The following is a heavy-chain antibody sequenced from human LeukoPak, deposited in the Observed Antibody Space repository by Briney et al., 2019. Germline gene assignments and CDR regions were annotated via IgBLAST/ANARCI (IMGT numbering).Heavy chain of an antibody. CDR1: GYTFTSYG. J-gene: IGHJ5*02. V-gene: IGHV1-18*01. CDR3: ARAKGVAGHNWFDP. D-gene: IGHD6-19*01. CDR2: ISAYNGNT. Sequence: ASVKVSCKASGYTFTSYGISWVRQAPGQGLEWMGWISAYNGNTNYAQKLQGRVTMTTDISTSTAYMELRSLRSDDTAVYYCARAKGVAGHNWFDPWGQGTLVTVSS.